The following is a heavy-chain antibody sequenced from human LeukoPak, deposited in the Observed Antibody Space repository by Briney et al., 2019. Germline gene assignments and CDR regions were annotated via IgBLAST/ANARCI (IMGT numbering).Heavy chain of an antibody. J-gene: IGHJ4*02. D-gene: IGHD3-16*01. CDR3: AKDTPLCYFDY. CDR2: IRNDGSII. V-gene: IGHV3-30*02. Sequence: GGSLRLSCTASGFTFSSYGMHWIRQPPGKGLAWVAFIRNDGSIIYNADSVKGRFTISRDNSKNTLYLQMNSLRADDTAVYYCAKDTPLCYFDYWGQGTLVTVSS. CDR1: GFTFSSYG.